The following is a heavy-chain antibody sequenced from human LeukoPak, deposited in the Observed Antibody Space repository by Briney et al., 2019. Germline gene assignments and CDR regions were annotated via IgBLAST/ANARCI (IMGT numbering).Heavy chain of an antibody. D-gene: IGHD6-6*01. CDR1: GGSFSGYY. CDR3: ARGSKGSSARGYYYYMDV. J-gene: IGHJ6*03. Sequence: SETLSLTCAVYGGSFSGYYWSWIRQPPGKGLEWIGEINHRGSTNYNPSLKSRVTISVDTSKNQFSLKLSSVTAADTAVYYCARGSKGSSARGYYYYMDVWGKGTTVTVSS. V-gene: IGHV4-34*01. CDR2: INHRGST.